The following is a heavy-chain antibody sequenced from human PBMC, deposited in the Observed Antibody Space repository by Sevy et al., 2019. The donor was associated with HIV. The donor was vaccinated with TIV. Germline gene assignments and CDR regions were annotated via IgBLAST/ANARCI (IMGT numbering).Heavy chain of an antibody. CDR3: ARAASVTNAFDI. CDR1: GFTFSSYS. V-gene: IGHV3-48*02. Sequence: GGSLRLSCAASGFTFSSYSMNWVRQAPGRGLEWVSYISSSSSTIYYADSVKGRFTISRDNTKNSLYLQMNSLRDEDTAVYYCARAASVTNAFDIWGQGTMVTVSS. J-gene: IGHJ3*02. CDR2: ISSSSSTI.